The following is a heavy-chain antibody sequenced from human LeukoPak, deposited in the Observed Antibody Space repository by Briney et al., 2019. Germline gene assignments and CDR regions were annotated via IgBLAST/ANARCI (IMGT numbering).Heavy chain of an antibody. J-gene: IGHJ4*02. D-gene: IGHD7-27*01. Sequence: GGSLRLSCAASGFTFNKYWMTWVRQAPGKGLEWVANIKRDGSDKHYVSSVKGRFTISRDNAKNSVYLQMNSLRDEDTAIYYCARENWGPDYWGQGTLVTVSS. V-gene: IGHV3-7*01. CDR1: GFTFNKYW. CDR3: ARENWGPDY. CDR2: IKRDGSDK.